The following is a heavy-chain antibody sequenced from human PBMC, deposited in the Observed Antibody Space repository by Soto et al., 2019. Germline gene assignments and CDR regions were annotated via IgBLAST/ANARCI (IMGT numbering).Heavy chain of an antibody. D-gene: IGHD3-10*01. CDR2: IIPIFGTA. CDR3: AGVYPPTGLGYNSWGLDA. CDR1: GGTFSSYA. J-gene: IGHJ6*02. Sequence: SVKVSCKASGGTFSSYAISWVRQAPGQGLEWMGGIIPIFGTANYAQKFQGRVTITADKSTSTAYMELSSLRSEDTAVYYCAGVYPPTGLGYNSWGLDAWGQGTAVTVSS. V-gene: IGHV1-69*06.